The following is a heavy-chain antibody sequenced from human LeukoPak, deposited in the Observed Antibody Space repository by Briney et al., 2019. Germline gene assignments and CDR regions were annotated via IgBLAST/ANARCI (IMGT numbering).Heavy chain of an antibody. CDR2: IYYSGST. D-gene: IGHD3-10*01. CDR1: GDSINSGGYF. V-gene: IGHV4-31*03. CDR3: ARDGSGMRPFDF. Sequence: SETLSLTCTVSGDSINSGGYFWSWIRQHPGKGLEWIGYIYYSGSTYYNPSLKSRVTISVDTSKNQFSLKLSSVTAADTAVYYCARDGSGMRPFDFWGQGTLVTVSS. J-gene: IGHJ4*02.